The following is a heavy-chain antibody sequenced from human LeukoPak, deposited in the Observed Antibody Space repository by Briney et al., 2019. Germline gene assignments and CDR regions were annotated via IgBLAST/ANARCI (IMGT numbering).Heavy chain of an antibody. V-gene: IGHV3-9*01. CDR3: AKDSYGDYPYYFDY. D-gene: IGHD4-17*01. CDR2: ISWNSGSI. CDR1: GFTFDDYA. Sequence: PGGSLRLSCAASGFTFDDYAMHWVRQAPGKGLEWVSGISWNSGSIGYADSVKGRFTISRDNAKNSLYLQMNSLRAEDTALYYCAKDSYGDYPYYFDYWGQGTLGTVSS. J-gene: IGHJ4*02.